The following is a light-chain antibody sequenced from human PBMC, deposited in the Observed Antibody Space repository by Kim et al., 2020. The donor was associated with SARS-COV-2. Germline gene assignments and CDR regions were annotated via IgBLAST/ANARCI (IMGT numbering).Light chain of an antibody. Sequence: GKTVTISCTRSSGSIASTYVQWYQQRPGSAPTTVIYEDNQRPSGVPDRFSGSIDSSSNSASLTISGLKTEDEAGYFCQSYDDSNQVFGGGTQLTVL. V-gene: IGLV6-57*03. CDR3: QSYDDSNQV. CDR2: EDN. CDR1: SGSIASTY. J-gene: IGLJ3*02.